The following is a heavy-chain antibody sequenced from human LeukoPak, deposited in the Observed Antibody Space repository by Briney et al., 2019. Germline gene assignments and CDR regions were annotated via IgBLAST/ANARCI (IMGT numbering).Heavy chain of an antibody. CDR3: ARGGYCSSTSCYPILIFDY. J-gene: IGHJ4*02. CDR1: GYTFTSYG. V-gene: IGHV1-18*01. D-gene: IGHD2-2*01. CDR2: ISAYNGNT. Sequence: ASVKVSCKASGYTFTSYGISWVRQAPGQGLEWMGWISAYNGNTNYAQKLQGRVTMTTDTSMSTAYMELRSLRSDDTAVYYCARGGYCSSTSCYPILIFDYWGKGTLVTVSS.